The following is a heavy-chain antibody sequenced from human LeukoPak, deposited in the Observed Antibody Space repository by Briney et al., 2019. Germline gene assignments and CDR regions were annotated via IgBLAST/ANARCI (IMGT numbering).Heavy chain of an antibody. CDR2: INQDGSEK. V-gene: IGHV3-7*01. Sequence: PGGSLRLSCAASGFTFSSYWMSWVRQAPGKGLEWVANINQDGSEKYYVDSVKGRFTISRDNAKNSLYLQMNSLRAEDTAVYYCARELPVFGYSYGCVRIFDYWGQGTLVTVSS. D-gene: IGHD5-18*01. CDR3: ARELPVFGYSYGCVRIFDY. J-gene: IGHJ4*02. CDR1: GFTFSSYW.